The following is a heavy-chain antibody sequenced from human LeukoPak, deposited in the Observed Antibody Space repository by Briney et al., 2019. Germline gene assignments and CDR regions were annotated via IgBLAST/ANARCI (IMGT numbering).Heavy chain of an antibody. Sequence: GGSLRLSCTASGFTFSDYSLSWIRQAPGKGLEWVSYITSSSRYTNYADSVKGRFTISRDNAKNSVYLQMNSLRAEDTAVYYCARGLNWGSDYWGQGTLVTVSS. CDR2: ITSSSRYT. CDR3: ARGLNWGSDY. CDR1: GFTFSDYS. V-gene: IGHV3-11*06. D-gene: IGHD7-27*01. J-gene: IGHJ4*02.